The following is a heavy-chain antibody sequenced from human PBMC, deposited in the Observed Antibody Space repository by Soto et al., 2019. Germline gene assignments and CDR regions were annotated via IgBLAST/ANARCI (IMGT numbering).Heavy chain of an antibody. Sequence: GGSLRLSCAASGFTFSSYWMSWVRQAPGKGLEWVANIKQDGSEKYYVDSVKGRFTISRDNAKNSLYLQMNSLRDEDTAVYYCAGWYYDFWSGYYSSGWFDPWGQGTLVTVPQ. CDR1: GFTFSSYW. V-gene: IGHV3-7*01. CDR3: AGWYYDFWSGYYSSGWFDP. D-gene: IGHD3-3*01. J-gene: IGHJ5*02. CDR2: IKQDGSEK.